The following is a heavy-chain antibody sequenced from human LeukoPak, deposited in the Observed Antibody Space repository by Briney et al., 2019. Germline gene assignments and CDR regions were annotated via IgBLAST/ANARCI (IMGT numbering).Heavy chain of an antibody. CDR1: GGSISSSSYY. CDR3: ARDRRIVGATKADWFDP. Sequence: PSETLSLTCTVSGGSISSSSYYWGWIRQPPGKGLEWIGSIYYSGSTYYNASLKSRVTISVDTSKNQFSLKLSSVTAADTAVYYCARDRRIVGATKADWFDPWGQGTLVTVSS. J-gene: IGHJ5*02. CDR2: IYYSGST. D-gene: IGHD1-26*01. V-gene: IGHV4-39*07.